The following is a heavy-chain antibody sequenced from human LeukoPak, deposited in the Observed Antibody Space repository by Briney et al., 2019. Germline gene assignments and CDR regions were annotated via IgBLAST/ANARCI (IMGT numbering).Heavy chain of an antibody. CDR1: GFTFSSYE. V-gene: IGHV3-48*03. J-gene: IGHJ4*02. CDR2: ISSSGSTI. D-gene: IGHD3-3*01. CDR3: TRPPLAQTCTIFGVGPHFDY. Sequence: GGSLRLSCAASGFTFSSYEMYWVRQAPGKGLEWVSYISSSGSTIYYADSVKGRFTISRDNAKNSLYLQMNSLKSEDTAVYYYTRPPLAQTCTIFGVGPHFDYWGQGTLVTVSS.